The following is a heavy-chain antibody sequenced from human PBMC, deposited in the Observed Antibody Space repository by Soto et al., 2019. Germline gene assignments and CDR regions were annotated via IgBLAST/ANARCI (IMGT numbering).Heavy chain of an antibody. CDR2: LDSDGSRI. CDR1: GFTFRNYW. J-gene: IGHJ4*02. CDR3: VRTSLVVAVATREDF. D-gene: IGHD2-15*01. Sequence: EVQLVESGGGLVQPGESLRLSCAASGFTFRNYWMHWVRQAPGPGLVWVSRLDSDGSRITYADFVKGRFTISRDNAKNTVYLHMNSLTAEDTAVYYCVRTSLVVAVATREDFWGQGTLVTVSS. V-gene: IGHV3-74*01.